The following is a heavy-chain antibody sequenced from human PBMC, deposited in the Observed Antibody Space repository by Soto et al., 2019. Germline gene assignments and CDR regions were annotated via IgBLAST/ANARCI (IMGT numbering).Heavy chain of an antibody. J-gene: IGHJ6*02. V-gene: IGHV3-74*01. D-gene: IGHD3-3*01. Sequence: GGSLRLSCGASGFSVKRDWMHWVRQAPGKGLVWLSRFGGDENDTDYADSVRGRFTISRDIAKNTIYLQMNSLRAEDTAVYYCGKGKELGVVRYGLDAWGQGTTVTVSS. CDR2: FGGDENDT. CDR3: GKGKELGVVRYGLDA. CDR1: GFSVKRDW.